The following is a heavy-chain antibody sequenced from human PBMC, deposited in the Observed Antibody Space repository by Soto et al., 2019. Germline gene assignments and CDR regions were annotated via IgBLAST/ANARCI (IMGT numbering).Heavy chain of an antibody. Sequence: SQTLSLTCAIFGDTVSSNSAAWSWIRQSPSRGLEWLGRTYYRSKWYNDYAVSVKSRVTINPDTSKNQSSLQLNSVTLEDTAVYYCTRQYLPAPYHYYGMDVWGQGTTVTVSS. J-gene: IGHJ6*02. D-gene: IGHD2-2*01. CDR2: TYYRSKWYN. V-gene: IGHV6-1*01. CDR1: GDTVSSNSAA. CDR3: TRQYLPAPYHYYGMDV.